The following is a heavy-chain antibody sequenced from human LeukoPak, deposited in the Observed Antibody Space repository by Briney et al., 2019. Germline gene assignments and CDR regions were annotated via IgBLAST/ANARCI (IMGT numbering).Heavy chain of an antibody. V-gene: IGHV4-38-2*02. CDR3: ARVRFLGTSYYYYYMDV. D-gene: IGHD3-3*01. CDR1: GYSISSSYY. CDR2: IYYSGST. Sequence: SETLSLTCTVSGYSISSSYYWGWIRQPPGKGLEWIGSIYYSGSTYYNPSLKSRVTISVDTSKNQFSLKLSSVTAADTAVYYCARVRFLGTSYYYYYMDVWGKGTTVTVSS. J-gene: IGHJ6*03.